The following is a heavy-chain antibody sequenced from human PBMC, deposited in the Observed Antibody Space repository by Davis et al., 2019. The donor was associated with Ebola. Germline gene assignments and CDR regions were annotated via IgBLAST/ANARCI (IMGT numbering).Heavy chain of an antibody. CDR3: AHNLRLLGYGMDV. D-gene: IGHD3-3*01. V-gene: IGHV2-5*02. CDR1: GLSLRAAGVA. J-gene: IGHJ6*02. Sequence: GPPLLKLTEPLTLTCTLPGLSLRAAGVAVAWIRQPPRSALGLPAPIYSVDDKRYSPSLKSRLTITKDTSKHQVVLTITNMDPVDTATYYCAHNLRLLGYGMDVWGQGTTVTVSS. CDR2: IYSVDDK.